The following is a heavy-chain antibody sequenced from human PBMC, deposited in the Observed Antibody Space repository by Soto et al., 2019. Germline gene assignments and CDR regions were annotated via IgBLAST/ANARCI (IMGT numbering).Heavy chain of an antibody. CDR2: ISSSSSYI. D-gene: IGHD3-9*01. CDR3: ARSVYYDILTGLLDY. Sequence: GGSLRLSCAASGFTFSSYSMNWVRQAPGKGLEWVSSISSSSSYIYYADSVKGRFTISRDNAKNSLYLQMNSLRAEDTAVYYCARSVYYDILTGLLDYWGQGTLVTVSS. V-gene: IGHV3-21*01. CDR1: GFTFSSYS. J-gene: IGHJ4*02.